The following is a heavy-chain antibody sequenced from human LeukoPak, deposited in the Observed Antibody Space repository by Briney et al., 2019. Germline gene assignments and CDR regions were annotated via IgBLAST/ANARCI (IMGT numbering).Heavy chain of an antibody. V-gene: IGHV1-2*06. CDR1: GYTFTGYY. D-gene: IGHD3-22*01. CDR3: ARDADYYDSSGHYYGENAFDI. J-gene: IGHJ3*02. CDR2: INPNSGGT. Sequence: GASVKVSCKASGYTFTGYYMHWVRQAPGQGLEWMGRINPNSGGTNYAQKFQGRVTMTRDTSISTAYMELSRLRSDDTAVYYCARDADYYDSSGHYYGENAFDIWGQGTMVTVSS.